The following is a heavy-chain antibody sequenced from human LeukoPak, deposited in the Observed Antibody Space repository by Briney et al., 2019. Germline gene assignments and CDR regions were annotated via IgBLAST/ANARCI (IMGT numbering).Heavy chain of an antibody. CDR1: GFTFSSYW. D-gene: IGHD2-2*01. Sequence: PGGSLRLSCAASGFTFSSYWMSWVRQAPGKGLEWVANIKQDGSEKYYVDSVKGRFTISRDNAKNSLYLQMNSLRAEDTAVYYCARVSTIVVVPAAPWGIWGQGTMVTVSS. J-gene: IGHJ3*02. CDR2: IKQDGSEK. V-gene: IGHV3-7*01. CDR3: ARVSTIVVVPAAPWGI.